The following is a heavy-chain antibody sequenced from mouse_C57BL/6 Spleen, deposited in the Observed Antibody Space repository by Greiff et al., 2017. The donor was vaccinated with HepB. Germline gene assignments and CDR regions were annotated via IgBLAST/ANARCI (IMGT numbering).Heavy chain of an antibody. J-gene: IGHJ4*01. CDR2: ILPGSGST. CDR3: EREEITTVPSMDY. CDR1: GYTFTGYW. Sequence: VQLQQSGAELMKPGASVKLSCKATGYTFTGYWIEWVKQRPGHGLEWIGEILPGSGSTNYNEKFRGKATFTADTSSNTAYMQLSSLTTEDSAIYYGEREEITTVPSMDYWGQGTSVTVAS. V-gene: IGHV1-9*01. D-gene: IGHD1-1*01.